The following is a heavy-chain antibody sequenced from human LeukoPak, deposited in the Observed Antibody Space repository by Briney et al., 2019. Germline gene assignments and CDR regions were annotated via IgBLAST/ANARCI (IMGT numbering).Heavy chain of an antibody. D-gene: IGHD2-15*01. J-gene: IGHJ4*02. CDR1: GFTFSRYS. CDR3: ARDPGYEFDY. V-gene: IGHV3-21*01. Sequence: GGSLRLSCAASGFTFSRYSMNWVRQAPGKGLEWVSTISSSSTYIYYADSVKGRFTISRDNAKNSLHLQMNSLRAEDTAVYYCARDPGYEFDYWGQGTLVTVSS. CDR2: ISSSSTYI.